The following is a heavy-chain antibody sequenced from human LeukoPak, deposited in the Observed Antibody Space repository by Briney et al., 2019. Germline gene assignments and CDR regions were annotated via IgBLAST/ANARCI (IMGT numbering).Heavy chain of an antibody. J-gene: IGHJ5*02. D-gene: IGHD2-2*01. Sequence: PGGSLRLSCAVSGFTFSSYSMNWVRQAPGKGLEWVSSISSSSSYIYYADSVKGRFTISRDNAKNSLYLQMNSLRAEDTAVYYCASEPRRVPAAIEPWGQGTLVTVSS. V-gene: IGHV3-21*01. CDR1: GFTFSSYS. CDR3: ASEPRRVPAAIEP. CDR2: ISSSSSYI.